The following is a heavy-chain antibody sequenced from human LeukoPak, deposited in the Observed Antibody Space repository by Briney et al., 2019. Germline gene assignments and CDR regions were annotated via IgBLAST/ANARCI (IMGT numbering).Heavy chain of an antibody. CDR1: GFTFSDYY. CDR3: AKEAEGELYWGGYFEY. J-gene: IGHJ4*02. V-gene: IGHV3-11*01. Sequence: GGSLRLSCAASGFTFSDYYMSWIRQAPGKGLEWVSYISSSGSTIYYADSVKGRFTLSRDNSKNTLYLQMNSLRAEDSAVYYCAKEAEGELYWGGYFEYWGQGTLVTVSS. D-gene: IGHD2-21*01. CDR2: ISSSGSTI.